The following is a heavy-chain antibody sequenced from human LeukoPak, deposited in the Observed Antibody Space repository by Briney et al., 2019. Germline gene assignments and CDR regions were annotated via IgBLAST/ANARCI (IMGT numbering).Heavy chain of an antibody. J-gene: IGHJ4*02. CDR1: GGSISSSSYY. CDR3: ARGHSSTSCYDY. Sequence: SETLSLTCTVSGGSISSSSYYWSWIRQPPGKGLEWIGEINHSGSTNYNPSLKSRVTISVDTSKNQFSLKLSSVTAADTAVYYCARGHSSTSCYDYWGQGTLVTVSS. V-gene: IGHV4-39*07. CDR2: INHSGST. D-gene: IGHD2-2*01.